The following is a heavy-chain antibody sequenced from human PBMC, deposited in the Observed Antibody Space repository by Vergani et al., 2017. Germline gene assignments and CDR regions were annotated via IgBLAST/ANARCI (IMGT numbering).Heavy chain of an antibody. CDR1: GGSFTSYH. J-gene: IGHJ6*03. Sequence: QVQLQQWGGGLLKPSETLSLTCVVNGGSFTSYHWTWIRQSPGEGLGWVGEIYHTGRPDYNPSMKSRLTMSVDKSRNKFSLTLNSVTATDTAIYFCARVNTETNGNLYYYYYMDVWGQGTAVTVS. D-gene: IGHD4-11*01. CDR2: IYHTGRP. V-gene: IGHV4-34*01. CDR3: ARVNTETNGNLYYYYYMDV.